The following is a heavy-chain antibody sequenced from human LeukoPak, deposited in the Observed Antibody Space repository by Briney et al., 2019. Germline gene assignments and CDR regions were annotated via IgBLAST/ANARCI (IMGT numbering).Heavy chain of an antibody. J-gene: IGHJ5*01. V-gene: IGHV1-18*01. CDR3: AREGKVGTTNPWSDS. CDR1: GYTFTTYG. Sequence: ASVKVSCKASGYTFTTYGISWVRQAPGQGLEWMGWISAYNGNTNYAQNFQGRLTMTTDTSTSTAYMELRSLRSDDTAVYYCAREGKVGTTNPWSDSWGQGTLVTVSS. CDR2: ISAYNGNT. D-gene: IGHD1-26*01.